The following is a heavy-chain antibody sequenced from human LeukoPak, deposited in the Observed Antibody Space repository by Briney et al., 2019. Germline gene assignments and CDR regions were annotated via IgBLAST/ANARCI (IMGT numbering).Heavy chain of an antibody. Sequence: GSLRLSCAASGFTFSTYWMSWVRQAPGKGLEWVANIKQDGSEKYYVDSVKGRFTISRDNARNSLYLQMNSLRAEDTAVYYCARASPDLSWSGYLNYWGQGTLVTVSS. CDR3: ARASPDLSWSGYLNY. J-gene: IGHJ4*02. D-gene: IGHD3-3*01. V-gene: IGHV3-7*01. CDR1: GFTFSTYW. CDR2: IKQDGSEK.